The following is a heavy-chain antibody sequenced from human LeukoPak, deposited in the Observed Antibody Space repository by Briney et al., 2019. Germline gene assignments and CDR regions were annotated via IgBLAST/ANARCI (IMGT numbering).Heavy chain of an antibody. CDR3: ARDSSTWAFDQ. CDR2: INSDGST. J-gene: IGHJ4*02. V-gene: IGHV3-53*01. Sequence: QPGGSLRLSCAASGFTVSSNYMTWLRQAPGKGLEWVSLINSDGSTYYADSVKGRFTISRDNSKNTLYLHMNSLRAEDTAVYYCARDSSTWAFDQWGQGTLVTVSS. CDR1: GFTVSSNY. D-gene: IGHD1-1*01.